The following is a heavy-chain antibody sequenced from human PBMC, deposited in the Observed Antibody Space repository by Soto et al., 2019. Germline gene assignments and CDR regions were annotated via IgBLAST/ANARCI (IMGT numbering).Heavy chain of an antibody. D-gene: IGHD6-19*01. J-gene: IGHJ4*02. CDR3: ARSPAVAGRVDY. CDR2: INPSGGGT. CDR1: GYTFTSYY. V-gene: IGHV1-46*01. Sequence: ASVKVSCKASGYTFTSYYMHWVRQAPGLGLEWMGIINPSGGGTSYAQKFQGRVTMTRDTSTSTVYMELSSLRSEDTAVYYCARSPAVAGRVDYWGQGTLVTVSS.